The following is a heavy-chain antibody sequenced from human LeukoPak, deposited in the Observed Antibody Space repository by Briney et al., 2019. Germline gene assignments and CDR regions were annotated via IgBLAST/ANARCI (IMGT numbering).Heavy chain of an antibody. V-gene: IGHV3-23*01. CDR1: GFTFSNYD. CDR2: ISGSGGST. D-gene: IGHD6-19*01. J-gene: IGHJ4*02. CDR3: AKYSSGWVNDY. Sequence: GGSLRLSCTVSGFTFSNYDMTWVRQAPGKGLEWVSTISGSGGSTSYADSVKGRFTISRDNSKNTLSLQMDSLRAEDTALYYCAKYSSGWVNDYWGQGTLVTVSS.